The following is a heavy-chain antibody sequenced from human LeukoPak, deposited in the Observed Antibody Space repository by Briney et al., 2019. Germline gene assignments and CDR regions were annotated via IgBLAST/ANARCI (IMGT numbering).Heavy chain of an antibody. V-gene: IGHV1-2*02. CDR2: INPNNGAT. CDR3: ARDYYGSESYSTDC. D-gene: IGHD3-10*01. J-gene: IGHJ4*02. CDR1: GYTFTCYQ. Sequence: ASVKVSCKASGYTFTCYQIHWVRQAPGQGLEWMGWINPNNGATNYAQEFQGRVTMTRDTSIGTAYMELSRLKSDDTALYYCARDYYGSESYSTDCWGQGTLVTVSS.